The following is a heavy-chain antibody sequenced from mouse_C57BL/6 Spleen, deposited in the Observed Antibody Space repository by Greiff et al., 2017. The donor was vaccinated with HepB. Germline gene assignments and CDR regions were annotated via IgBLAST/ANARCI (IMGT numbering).Heavy chain of an antibody. V-gene: IGHV1-52*01. CDR1: GYTFTSYW. J-gene: IGHJ2*01. CDR2: IDPSDSET. CDR3: ARRGDTTVVARDY. D-gene: IGHD1-1*01. Sequence: LQPGAELVRPGSSVKLSCKASGYTFTSYWMHWVKQRPIQGLEWIGNIDPSDSETHYNQKFKDKATLTVDKSSSTAYMQLSSLTAEDSAVYYCARRGDTTVVARDYWGQGTTLTVSS.